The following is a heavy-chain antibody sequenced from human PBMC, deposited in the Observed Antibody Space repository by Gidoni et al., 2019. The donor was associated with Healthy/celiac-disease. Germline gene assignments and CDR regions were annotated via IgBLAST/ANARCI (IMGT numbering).Heavy chain of an antibody. CDR3: ARRHDDYGDYSLQYWFDP. V-gene: IGHV5-51*01. CDR1: GYSFTNYW. J-gene: IGHJ5*02. Sequence: EVQLVQSGAEVKKPGESLKISCKGFGYSFTNYWIGWVRQMPGKGLELMGIIYPADSDTRYSPSFQGQVTISADKSINTIYLQWSSLKASDAAMYYCARRHDDYGDYSLQYWFDPWGQGTLVTVSS. CDR2: IYPADSDT. D-gene: IGHD4-17*01.